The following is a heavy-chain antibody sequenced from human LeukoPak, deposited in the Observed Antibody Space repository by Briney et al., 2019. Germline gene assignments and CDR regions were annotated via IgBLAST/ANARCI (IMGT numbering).Heavy chain of an antibody. D-gene: IGHD3/OR15-3a*01. Sequence: GGSLRLSCAAPGFTFTDYYMSWVRQAPGKGLEWISYIGKRGTDINYADSVKGRFTVSRDNAKSSLFLQMDNLRAEDTAVYYCATTARVGQNWGQGTLVTVSS. CDR2: IGKRGTDI. J-gene: IGHJ4*02. CDR1: GFTFTDYY. V-gene: IGHV3-11*01. CDR3: ATTARVGQN.